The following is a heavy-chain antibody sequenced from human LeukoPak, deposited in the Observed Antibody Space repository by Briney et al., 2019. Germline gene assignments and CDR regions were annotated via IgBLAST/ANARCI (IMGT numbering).Heavy chain of an antibody. CDR1: GYSISSDYY. CDR2: ESHSGST. J-gene: IGHJ4*02. D-gene: IGHD5-18*01. Sequence: SETLSLTCTVSGYSISSDYYWGWIRQPPGKGLEWIASESHSGSTYYNPSLKSRVTISVNTSKNQFSLKVTSVTAADTALYYCARERIERYTYASSDFDYWGRGTLVTVSS. V-gene: IGHV4-38-2*02. CDR3: ARERIERYTYASSDFDY.